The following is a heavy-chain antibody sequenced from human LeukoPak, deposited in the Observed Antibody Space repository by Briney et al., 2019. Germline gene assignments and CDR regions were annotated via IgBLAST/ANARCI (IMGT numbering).Heavy chain of an antibody. J-gene: IGHJ5*02. CDR2: IYHSGST. CDR3: ARFMTTVTLGA. Sequence: PSGTLSLTCTVSGGSISSSDWYCWVRQSPGKGLEWIGEIYHSGSTNYNPSLKSRVTISVDKSKNQFSLKLSSVTAADTAVYYCARFMTTVTLGAWGQGTLVTVSS. D-gene: IGHD4-17*01. V-gene: IGHV4-4*02. CDR1: GGSISSSDW.